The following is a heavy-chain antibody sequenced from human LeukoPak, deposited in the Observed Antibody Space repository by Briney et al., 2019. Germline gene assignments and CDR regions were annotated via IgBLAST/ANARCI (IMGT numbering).Heavy chain of an antibody. Sequence: GGSLTLSCAASGFTFSSYSMNWVRQAPGKGLEWVSSISSSSSYIYYADSVKGRFTISRDNAKNSLYLQMNSLRAEDTAVYYCARDGITIFGVVIHAEYFQRWGQGTLVTVSS. V-gene: IGHV3-21*01. CDR3: ARDGITIFGVVIHAEYFQR. CDR1: GFTFSSYS. D-gene: IGHD3-3*01. J-gene: IGHJ1*01. CDR2: ISSSSSYI.